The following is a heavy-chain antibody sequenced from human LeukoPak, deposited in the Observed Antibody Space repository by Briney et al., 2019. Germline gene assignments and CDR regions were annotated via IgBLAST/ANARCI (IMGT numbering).Heavy chain of an antibody. CDR1: GDSISSGDYY. Sequence: SETLSLTCTVSGDSISSGDYYWSWIRQPAGKGLEWIGRISSSGSTNYNPSLKSRVTISVDTSKNQFSLKLSSVTAADTAVFYCARFTGYCSGTSCYPNAFDIWGQGTMVTVSS. CDR3: ARFTGYCSGTSCYPNAFDI. D-gene: IGHD2-2*01. J-gene: IGHJ3*02. CDR2: ISSSGST. V-gene: IGHV4-61*02.